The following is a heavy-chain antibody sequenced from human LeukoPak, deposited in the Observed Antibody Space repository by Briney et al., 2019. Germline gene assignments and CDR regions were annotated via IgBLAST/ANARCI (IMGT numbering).Heavy chain of an antibody. J-gene: IGHJ4*02. CDR3: ARDTYYYDSSGYSNFDY. V-gene: IGHV1-46*01. Sequence: ASVKVSCKASGYTFTSHFMHWVRQAPGQGLEWMGIINPRGGSTSYTQKFQGRVTMSVDTSKNQFSLKLSSVTAADTAVYYCARDTYYYDSSGYSNFDYWGQGTLVTVSS. D-gene: IGHD3-22*01. CDR1: GYTFTSHF. CDR2: INPRGGST.